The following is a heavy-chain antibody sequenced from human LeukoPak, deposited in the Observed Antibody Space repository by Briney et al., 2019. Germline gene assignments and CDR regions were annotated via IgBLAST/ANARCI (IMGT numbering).Heavy chain of an antibody. CDR3: AKSDCGGDCHLLDY. J-gene: IGHJ4*02. D-gene: IGHD2-21*02. Sequence: GGSLRLSCAASGFSLSTYAMSWVRQAPGKGLEWVSHFGGSGGTIYYADSVKGRFTVSRDNSKNTLYLQMNSLRAEDTAVYYCAKSDCGGDCHLLDYWGQGTLVTVSS. CDR1: GFSLSTYA. CDR2: FGGSGGTI. V-gene: IGHV3-23*01.